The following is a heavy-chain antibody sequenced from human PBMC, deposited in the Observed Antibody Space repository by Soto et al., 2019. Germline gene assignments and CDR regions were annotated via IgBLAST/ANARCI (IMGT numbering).Heavy chain of an antibody. J-gene: IGHJ5*02. CDR3: ARNSQPDECIDP. D-gene: IGHD1-26*01. CDR2: ISYSGST. V-gene: IGHV4-31*03. CDR1: GVSISSGGYY. Sequence: QVQLQESGPGLVKPSQTLSLTCTVSGVSISSGGYYWIWVRQLPGKGLEWIGYISYSGSTYYNASLKSRVTISVDTSKNQFSLNLSYVTAADMAVYYCARNSQPDECIDPWSQGAQVTASS.